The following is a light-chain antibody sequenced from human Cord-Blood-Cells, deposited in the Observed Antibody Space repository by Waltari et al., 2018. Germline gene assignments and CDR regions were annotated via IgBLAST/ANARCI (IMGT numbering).Light chain of an antibody. Sequence: DIQMTQSPSSLSASVGDRVTITCRASQSISSYLNWYQQKPGKAPKLLIYAASSLQSGVPSRFSGSGSGTDFTLTISSLQPEDFATYYCQQSYSTPPKLTFGXGXKXEIK. CDR3: QQSYSTPPKLT. CDR2: AAS. J-gene: IGKJ4*01. V-gene: IGKV1-39*01. CDR1: QSISSY.